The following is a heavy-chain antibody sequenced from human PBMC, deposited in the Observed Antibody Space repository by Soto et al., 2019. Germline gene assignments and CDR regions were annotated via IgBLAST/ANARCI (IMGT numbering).Heavy chain of an antibody. CDR2: IRGSGGST. D-gene: IGHD3-9*01. CDR3: AKSNPSLYYDILTGYYKTAVLDY. J-gene: IGHJ4*02. CDR1: GFTFSSYA. Sequence: VQLLESGGGLVQPGGSLRLSCAASGFTFSSYAMSCVRQAPGKWLEWVSAIRGSGGSTYYADSVKGRFTISRDNSKNTLYLQMNSLRAEDTAVYYCAKSNPSLYYDILTGYYKTAVLDYWGQGTLVTVSS. V-gene: IGHV3-23*01.